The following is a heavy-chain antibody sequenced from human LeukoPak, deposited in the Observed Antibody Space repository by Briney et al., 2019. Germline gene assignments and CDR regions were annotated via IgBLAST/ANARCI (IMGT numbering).Heavy chain of an antibody. V-gene: IGHV3-21*01. D-gene: IGHD2-2*02. Sequence: GGSLRLSCAASGFTFSNYGMHWVRQAPGKGLEWVSSISSSSRYIYYADSVKGRFTISRDNAKNSLYLQMNSLRAEDTAVYYCARGTTPYCSSTSCYRPLTGWGQGTLVTVSS. CDR1: GFTFSNYG. J-gene: IGHJ4*02. CDR2: ISSSSRYI. CDR3: ARGTTPYCSSTSCYRPLTG.